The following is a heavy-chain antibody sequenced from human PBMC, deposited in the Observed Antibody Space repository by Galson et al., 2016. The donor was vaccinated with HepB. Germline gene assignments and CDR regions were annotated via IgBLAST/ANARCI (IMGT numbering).Heavy chain of an antibody. CDR3: AKDVRIWSIEGCGKAGFDF. CDR1: GFAFENYA. Sequence: SLRLSCAASGFAFENYAMYWVRRAPGKGLEWVSGINWNSGRVAYADSVKGRFNTYRDNNRKSLMLQMNNLRPEDTGVYFCAKDVRIWSIEGCGKAGFDFWGRG. J-gene: IGHJ4*02. D-gene: IGHD1-26*01. V-gene: IGHV3-9*01. CDR2: INWNSGRV.